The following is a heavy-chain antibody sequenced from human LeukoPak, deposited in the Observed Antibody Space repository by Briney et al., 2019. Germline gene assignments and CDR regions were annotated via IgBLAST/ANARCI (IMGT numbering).Heavy chain of an antibody. CDR3: ARDDCSTAPCYAY. V-gene: IGHV3-33*01. CDR2: IWYDGSKT. CDR1: GFTFTNYG. J-gene: IGHJ4*02. Sequence: GRSLGLSCTTSGFTFTNYGINWVRQAPGKGLEWVAAIWYDGSKTSYTDPVKGRFTVSRDISKNTVYLQMNGLKAEDTAVYYCARDDCSTAPCYAYWGQGALVTVSS. D-gene: IGHD2-2*01.